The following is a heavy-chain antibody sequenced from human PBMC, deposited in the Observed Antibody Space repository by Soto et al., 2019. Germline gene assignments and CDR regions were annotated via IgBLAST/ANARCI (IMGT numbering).Heavy chain of an antibody. Sequence: LRLSCAASGFTFSNYTMNWVRQAPGKGVEWVSYISSSGTTIYNADSVKGRFTISRDNVKNSMYLQMNSLRDEDTAVYFCARDFRLLAAAGTGFDYWGQGTLVTVSS. V-gene: IGHV3-48*02. J-gene: IGHJ4*02. CDR3: ARDFRLLAAAGTGFDY. CDR2: ISSSGTTI. CDR1: GFTFSNYT. D-gene: IGHD6-13*01.